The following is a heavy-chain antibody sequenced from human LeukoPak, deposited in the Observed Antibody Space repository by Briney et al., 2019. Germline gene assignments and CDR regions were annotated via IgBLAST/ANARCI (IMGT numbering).Heavy chain of an antibody. CDR1: GFTFSSYA. CDR2: ISYDGSNK. D-gene: IGHD5-18*01. CDR3: ARDGRGYSYGSDY. V-gene: IGHV3-30-3*01. J-gene: IGHJ4*02. Sequence: PGGSLRLSCAASGFTFSSYAMHWVRQAPGKGLEWVAVISYDGSNKYYADSVKGRFTISRDNSKNTLYLQMNSLRAEDTAVYYCARDGRGYSYGSDYRGQGTLVTVSS.